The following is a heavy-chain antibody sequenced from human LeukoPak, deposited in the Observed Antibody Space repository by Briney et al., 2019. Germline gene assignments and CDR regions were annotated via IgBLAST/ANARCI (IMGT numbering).Heavy chain of an antibody. V-gene: IGHV4-34*01. Sequence: SETLSLTCAVYGGSFSGYYWSWIRQPPGKELEWIGEINHSGSTNYNPSLKSRVTISVDTSKNQFSLKLSSVTAADTAVYYCARAKFHYCGSGRWYYYYYMDVWGKGTTVTVSS. CDR1: GGSFSGYY. J-gene: IGHJ6*03. CDR3: ARAKFHYCGSGRWYYYYYMDV. D-gene: IGHD3-10*01. CDR2: INHSGST.